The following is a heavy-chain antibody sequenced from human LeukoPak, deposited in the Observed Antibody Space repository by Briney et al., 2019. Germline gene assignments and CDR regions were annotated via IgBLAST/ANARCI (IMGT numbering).Heavy chain of an antibody. J-gene: IGHJ4*02. D-gene: IGHD6-19*01. CDR3: ARHAGSSAWYPPDY. Sequence: GGSLRLSCAASGFTFVTYAMTWVRQAPGKGLEWVSGISASGSTNYADSVEGRFTMSRDNSESTVFLQMNILSADDSAIYYCARHAGSSAWYPPDYWGQGILVAVSS. V-gene: IGHV3-23*01. CDR1: GFTFVTYA. CDR2: ISASGST.